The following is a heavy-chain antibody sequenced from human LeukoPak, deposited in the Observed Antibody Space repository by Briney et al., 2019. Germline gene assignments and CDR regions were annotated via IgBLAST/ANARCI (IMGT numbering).Heavy chain of an antibody. CDR2: INHSGST. V-gene: IGHV4-34*01. J-gene: IGHJ4*02. Sequence: KPSETLSLTCAVYGGSFSGYYWSWIRQPPGKGLEWIGEINHSGSTNYNPSLKSRVTISVDTSKSQFSLKLSSVTAADTAVYYCARHGVSYPFDYWGQGTLVTVSS. CDR1: GGSFSGYY. CDR3: ARHGVSYPFDY. D-gene: IGHD3-16*02.